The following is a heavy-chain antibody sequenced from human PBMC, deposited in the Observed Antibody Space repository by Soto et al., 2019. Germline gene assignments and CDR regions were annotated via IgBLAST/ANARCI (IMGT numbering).Heavy chain of an antibody. D-gene: IGHD5-18*01. J-gene: IGHJ4*02. V-gene: IGHV1-18*01. Sequence: GASVKVSCKASGYTFTSYGISWVRQAPGQGLEWMGWISAYNGNTNYAQKLQGRVTMTTDTSTSTAYMELRSLRSDDTAVYYCARDLQLWFSVNSFDYWGQGTLVTVSS. CDR3: ARDLQLWFSVNSFDY. CDR2: ISAYNGNT. CDR1: GYTFTSYG.